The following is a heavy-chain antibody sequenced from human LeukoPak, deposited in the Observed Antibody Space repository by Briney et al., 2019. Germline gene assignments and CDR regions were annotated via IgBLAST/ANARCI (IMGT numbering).Heavy chain of an antibody. J-gene: IGHJ3*02. CDR2: ISGSGGST. D-gene: IGHD3-3*01. V-gene: IGHV3-23*01. Sequence: PGRSLRLSCAASGFTFSSYAMSWVRQAPGKGLEWVSAISGSGGSTYYADSVKGRFTISRDNSKNTLYLQMNSLRAEDTAVYYCAKGSPPYYDFWSGYHDAFDIWGQGTMVTVSS. CDR3: AKGSPPYYDFWSGYHDAFDI. CDR1: GFTFSSYA.